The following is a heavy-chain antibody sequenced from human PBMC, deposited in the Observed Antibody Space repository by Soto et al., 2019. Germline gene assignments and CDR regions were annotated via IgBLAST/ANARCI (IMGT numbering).Heavy chain of an antibody. CDR2: ISSSSSTI. CDR3: ARDSPPGWHFAY. D-gene: IGHD6-19*01. V-gene: IGHV3-48*02. Sequence: EAQLVESGGGLVQPGGSLRLSCAASEFTFSSYSMNWVRQAPGKGLEWISYISSSSSTIYYADSVRGRFTISRDNAKNSLYLQMNSLRDEDTAVYYFARDSPPGWHFAYWGQGTLVTVSS. CDR1: EFTFSSYS. J-gene: IGHJ4*02.